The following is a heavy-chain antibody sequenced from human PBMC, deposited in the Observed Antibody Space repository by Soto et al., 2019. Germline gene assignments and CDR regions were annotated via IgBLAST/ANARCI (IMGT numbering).Heavy chain of an antibody. V-gene: IGHV4-59*01. CDR3: AXGPFYDSVWGTYRYFDY. CDR2: IYYGGST. J-gene: IGHJ4*02. CDR1: GGSISSYY. Sequence: SETLSLTCTVSGGSISSYYWSWIRQPPGKGLEWIGYIYYGGSTNYNTSLKSRVTISVDTSKNQFSLKLSSVTAADTAVYYCAXGPFYDSVWGTYRYFDYWGQGSLVTVSS. D-gene: IGHD3-16*02.